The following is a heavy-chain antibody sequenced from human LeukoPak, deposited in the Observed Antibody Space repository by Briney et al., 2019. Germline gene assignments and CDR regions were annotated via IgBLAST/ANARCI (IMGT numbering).Heavy chain of an antibody. CDR3: AKEGALVVVAATHFDY. J-gene: IGHJ4*02. CDR1: GFTFSSYA. CDR2: ISGSGGST. Sequence: GGSLRLSCAASGFTFSSYAMSWVRQAPGTGLEWVSAISGSGGSTYYADSVKGRFTISRDNSKNTLYLQMNSLRAEDTAVYYCAKEGALVVVAATHFDYWGQGTLVTVSS. V-gene: IGHV3-23*01. D-gene: IGHD2-15*01.